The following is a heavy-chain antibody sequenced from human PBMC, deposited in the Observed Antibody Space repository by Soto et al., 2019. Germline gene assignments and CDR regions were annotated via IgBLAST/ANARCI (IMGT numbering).Heavy chain of an antibody. CDR1: GFTVGNNY. D-gene: IGHD3-10*01. Sequence: EVQLVESGGGLIQPGGSLKLSCAASGFTVGNNYMSWVRQAPGKGLEWVSLIYSTGTTKYADSVKGRFTVSRDNAKNTLYLQMNSPRAEDTAVYYCAKDGRGSGSHYNSFGYWGQGTLVTGSS. V-gene: IGHV3-53*01. CDR3: AKDGRGSGSHYNSFGY. J-gene: IGHJ4*02. CDR2: IYSTGTT.